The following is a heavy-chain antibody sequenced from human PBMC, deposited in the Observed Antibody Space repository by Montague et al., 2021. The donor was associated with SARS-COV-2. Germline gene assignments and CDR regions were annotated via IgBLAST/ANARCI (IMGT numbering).Heavy chain of an antibody. Sequence: PALGKPTQTLTLTCTFSGFSPNTSGMCVSWIRQPPGKALEWLALIDWDEDQYYSTSLKTRLIISKDTSKNQVVLTMTNMDPIDTATYYCARSYGDYRDSYFDYWGQGTLVTVSS. D-gene: IGHD4-17*01. CDR1: GFSPNTSGMC. J-gene: IGHJ4*02. CDR2: IDWDEDQ. CDR3: ARSYGDYRDSYFDY. V-gene: IGHV2-70*01.